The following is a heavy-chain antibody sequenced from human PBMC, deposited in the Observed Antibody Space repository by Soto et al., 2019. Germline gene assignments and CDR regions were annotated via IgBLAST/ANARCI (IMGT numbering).Heavy chain of an antibody. CDR1: GFTFSSYT. D-gene: IGHD1-26*01. CDR3: AKAQYTGISKTLDY. CDR2: ISESGAIT. J-gene: IGHJ4*02. V-gene: IGHV3-23*01. Sequence: EVHLLESGGGLVQPGGSLRLSCVASGFTFSSYTMYWVRQVPGKGLEWVSDISESGAITHYADSVKGRFTISRDDPKSTLYRQMHTLRGDDTAVDYCAKAQYTGISKTLDYWGQGTLVTVST.